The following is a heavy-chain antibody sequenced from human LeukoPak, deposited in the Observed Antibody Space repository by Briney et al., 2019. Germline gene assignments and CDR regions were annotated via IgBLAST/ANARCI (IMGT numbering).Heavy chain of an antibody. CDR1: GFTFSSYE. D-gene: IGHD1-7*01. Sequence: GGSLRLSCAASGFTFSSYEMNWVHQAPGKGLEWVSYIDSSGSTIYYAESVKGRFTISRDNAKNSLYLQMSSLRAEDTSVYYCARDQTGTTAYFDYWGQGTLVTVSS. CDR3: ARDQTGTTAYFDY. V-gene: IGHV3-48*03. CDR2: IDSSGSTI. J-gene: IGHJ4*02.